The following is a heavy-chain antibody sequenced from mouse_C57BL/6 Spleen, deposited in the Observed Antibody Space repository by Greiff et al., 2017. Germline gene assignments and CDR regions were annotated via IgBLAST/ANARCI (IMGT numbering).Heavy chain of an antibody. D-gene: IGHD3-1*01. CDR3: ARSGGDCVQLDT. J-gene: IGHJ2*01. CDR2: IDPEDGET. CDR1: GFNINDTY. V-gene: IGHV14-2*01. Sequence: VQLQQSGAELVKPGASVKLSCTASGFNINDTYMHWVKQRTEQGLEWIGRIDPEDGETKYAPKFPGKGTITADTFSTTAYLQLGSLTSEDTAVFYCARSGGDCVQLDTWDHGTPHTVSS.